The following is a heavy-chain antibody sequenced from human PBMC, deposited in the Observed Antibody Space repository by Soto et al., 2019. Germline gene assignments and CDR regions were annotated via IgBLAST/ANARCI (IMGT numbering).Heavy chain of an antibody. CDR1: GFTFSSYS. Sequence: GGSLRLSCAASGFTFSSYSMNWVRQAPGKGLEWVSYISSSSSTIYYADSVKGRFTISRDNAKNSLYLQMNSLRDEDTAVYYCAREPYGTSMDYYYGMDVWGQGTTVTVSS. J-gene: IGHJ6*02. D-gene: IGHD2-2*01. CDR3: AREPYGTSMDYYYGMDV. CDR2: ISSSSSTI. V-gene: IGHV3-48*02.